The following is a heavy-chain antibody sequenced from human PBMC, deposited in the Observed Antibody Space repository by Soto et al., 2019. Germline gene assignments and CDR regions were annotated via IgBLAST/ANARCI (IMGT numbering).Heavy chain of an antibody. CDR3: SRVVVLDYGIDV. CDR2: IYYSGST. J-gene: IGHJ6*02. V-gene: IGHV4-59*01. D-gene: IGHD2-2*01. Sequence: QVQLQESGPGLVKPSETLSLTCTVSGGSISSYHWSWIRQPPGKGLEWIGYIYYSGSTNYNPSLERRATISVYTGKNQVSPKLSSVTAADTAVYYCSRVVVLDYGIDVWGQGTTVTVSS. CDR1: GGSISSYH.